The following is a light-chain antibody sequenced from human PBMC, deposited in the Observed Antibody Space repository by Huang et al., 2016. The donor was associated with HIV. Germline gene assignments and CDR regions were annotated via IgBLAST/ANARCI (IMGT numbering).Light chain of an antibody. V-gene: IGKV3-11*01. CDR2: DAS. J-gene: IGKJ2*01. Sequence: ATLSCRASQSVSSYLAWYQQKPGQAPRLLIYDASNRATGIPARFSGSGSGTDFTLTISSLEPEDFAVYYCQQRSNWPPMYTFGQGTKLEIK. CDR1: QSVSSY. CDR3: QQRSNWPPMYT.